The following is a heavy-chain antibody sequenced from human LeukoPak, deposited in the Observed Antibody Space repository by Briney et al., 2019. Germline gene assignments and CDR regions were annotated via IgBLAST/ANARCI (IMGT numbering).Heavy chain of an antibody. CDR3: ARDPGEGTCSSTSCYGDWYYYYGMDV. J-gene: IGHJ6*04. D-gene: IGHD2-2*01. CDR2: ISAYNGNT. CDR1: GYTFTSYG. V-gene: IGHV1-18*04. Sequence: ASVKVSCKASGYTFTSYGISWVRQAPGQGLEWMGWISAYNGNTNYAQKLQGRVTMTTDTSTSTAYMELRSLRSDDTGVYYCARDPGEGTCSSTSCYGDWYYYYGMDVWGKGTTVTVSS.